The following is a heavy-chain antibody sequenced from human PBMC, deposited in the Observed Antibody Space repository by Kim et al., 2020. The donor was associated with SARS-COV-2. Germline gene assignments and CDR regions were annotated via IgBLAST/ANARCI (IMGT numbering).Heavy chain of an antibody. J-gene: IGHJ4*02. Sequence: YAGSVKGRFTISRDTAKNTLYLQLNTLRAEDTAVYYCTSHRAGAFDYWGQGTLVTVSS. D-gene: IGHD3-10*01. CDR3: TSHRAGAFDY. V-gene: IGHV3-74*01.